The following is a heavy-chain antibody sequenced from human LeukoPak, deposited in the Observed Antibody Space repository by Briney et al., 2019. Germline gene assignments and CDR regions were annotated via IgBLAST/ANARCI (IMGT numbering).Heavy chain of an antibody. CDR2: ISYDGSNK. CDR3: AKDLSWGWEYYFDY. J-gene: IGHJ4*02. Sequence: GGSLRPSCAASGFTFSSYGMHWVRQAPGKGLEWVAVISYDGSNKYYADSVKGRFTISRDNSKNTLYLQMNSLRAEDTAVYYCAKDLSWGWEYYFDYWGQGTLVTVSS. D-gene: IGHD7-27*01. V-gene: IGHV3-30*18. CDR1: GFTFSSYG.